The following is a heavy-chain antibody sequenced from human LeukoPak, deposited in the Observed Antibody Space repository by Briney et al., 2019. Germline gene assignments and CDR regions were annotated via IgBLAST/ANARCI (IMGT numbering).Heavy chain of an antibody. Sequence: WASVKVSCKASGYTLTSYAMNWVRQAPGQGLEWMGWINTNTGNTTYAQGFTGRFVFSLDTSVSTAYLQISSLKAEDTAVYYCASETYDSSGYYSNYWGQGTLVTVSS. J-gene: IGHJ4*02. CDR3: ASETYDSSGYYSNY. CDR2: INTNTGNT. D-gene: IGHD3-22*01. V-gene: IGHV7-4-1*02. CDR1: GYTLTSYA.